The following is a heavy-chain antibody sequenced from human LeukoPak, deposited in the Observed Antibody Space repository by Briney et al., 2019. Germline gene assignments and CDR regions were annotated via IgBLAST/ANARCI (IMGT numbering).Heavy chain of an antibody. D-gene: IGHD5-24*01. J-gene: IGHJ6*03. CDR1: GITLSSHA. CDR2: ISGSGGHT. CDR3: AKGGEATMRDGYNYYYYYMEV. Sequence: PGGSLRLSCATSGITLSSHAMSWVRQAPGKGLEWVSLISGSGGHTYYGDSGKGRFTIPRDNSKNTFYLQMKSMRADDTAVYYCAKGGEATMRDGYNYYYYYMEVWGKGTTVTVSS. V-gene: IGHV3-23*01.